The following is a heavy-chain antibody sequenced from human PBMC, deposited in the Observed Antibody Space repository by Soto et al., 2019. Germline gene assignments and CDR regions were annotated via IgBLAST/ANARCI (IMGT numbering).Heavy chain of an antibody. V-gene: IGHV4-34*01. J-gene: IGHJ4*02. D-gene: IGHD6-13*01. CDR3: ARGTTYSSSSYGY. CDR1: GGSFSGYY. Sequence: KTSETLSLTCAVYGGSFSGYYWSWIRQPPGKGLEWIGEINHSGSTNYNPSLKSRVTISVDTSKNQFSLKLSSVTAADTAVYYCARGTTYSSSSYGYWGQGTLVTVSS. CDR2: INHSGST.